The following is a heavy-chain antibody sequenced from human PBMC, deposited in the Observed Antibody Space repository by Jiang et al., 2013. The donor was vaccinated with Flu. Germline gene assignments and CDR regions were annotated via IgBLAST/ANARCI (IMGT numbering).Heavy chain of an antibody. CDR1: GFTFSGSA. Sequence: QLLESGGGLVQPGGSLKLSCAASGFTFSGSAMHWVRQASGKGLEWVGRIRSKANSYATAYAASVKGRFTISRDDSKNTAYLQMNSLKTEDTAVYYCTSAYYYDSSEVGYYYGMDVWGQGTTVTVSS. CDR2: IRSKANSYAT. J-gene: IGHJ6*02. CDR3: TSAYYYDSSEVGYYYGMDV. V-gene: IGHV3-73*01. D-gene: IGHD3-22*01.